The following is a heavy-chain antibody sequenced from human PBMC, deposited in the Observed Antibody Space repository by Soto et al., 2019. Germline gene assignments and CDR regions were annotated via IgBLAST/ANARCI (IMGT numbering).Heavy chain of an antibody. CDR1: GFTFSNAW. J-gene: IGHJ6*03. CDR3: TTGDPGYSSSWTYYYYYMDV. CDR2: IKSKTDGGTT. D-gene: IGHD6-13*01. Sequence: EVQLVESGGGLVKPGGSLRLSCAASGFTFSNAWMSWVRQAPGKGLEWVGRIKSKTDGGTTDYAAPVKGRFTISRDDSTNTLYLQMNSLKPEDTAVYYCTTGDPGYSSSWTYYYYYMDVWGKGTTVTVSS. V-gene: IGHV3-15*01.